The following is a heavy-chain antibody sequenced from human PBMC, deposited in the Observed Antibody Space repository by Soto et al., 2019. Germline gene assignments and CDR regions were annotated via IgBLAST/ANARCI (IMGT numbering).Heavy chain of an antibody. CDR2: ISGSGGGT. V-gene: IGHV3-23*01. J-gene: IGHJ4*02. Sequence: EVQLLESGGGLAQPGGSLRLSCVASGFIFRGYAMSWVRQSPGKGLEWEWVSAISGSGGGTFHADSVKGRFTVSRDNTKNTLXXXXXSLKAEDTAVYYCAKGSAESRPYYFDFWGQGALVTVSS. D-gene: IGHD2-2*01. CDR3: AKGSAESRPYYFDF. CDR1: GFIFRGYA.